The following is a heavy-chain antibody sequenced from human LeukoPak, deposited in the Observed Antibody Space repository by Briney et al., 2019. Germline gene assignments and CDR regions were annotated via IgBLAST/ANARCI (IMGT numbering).Heavy chain of an antibody. CDR3: ARIGRGYSSGWSDFDY. CDR1: GGSISSNNYY. CDR2: IYYSGST. J-gene: IGHJ4*02. Sequence: PSETLSLTCTVSGGSISSNNYYWGWIRQPPGKGLEWIGSIYYSGSTYYNPSLKSRVTISVDTSKNQFSLKLSSVTAADTAVYYCARIGRGYSSGWSDFDYWGQGTLVTVSS. V-gene: IGHV4-39*01. D-gene: IGHD6-19*01.